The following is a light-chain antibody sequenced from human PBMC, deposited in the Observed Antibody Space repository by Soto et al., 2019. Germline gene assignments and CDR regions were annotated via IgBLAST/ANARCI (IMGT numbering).Light chain of an antibody. CDR1: SSNIGITS. Sequence: QSVLTQPPSVSAAPGQKVTISCSGSSSNIGITSVSWYQQLPEAAPKPLIYEHDKRPSGLPDRFSGSKSGTSATLGITGLQTGDEADYYCGTWDSSLSADVFGTGTKLTVL. V-gene: IGLV1-51*02. J-gene: IGLJ1*01. CDR3: GTWDSSLSADV. CDR2: EHD.